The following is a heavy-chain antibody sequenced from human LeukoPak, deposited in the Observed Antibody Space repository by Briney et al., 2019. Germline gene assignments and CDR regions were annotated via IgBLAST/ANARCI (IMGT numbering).Heavy chain of an antibody. V-gene: IGHV4-59*12. Sequence: SETLSLTCTVSGGSISSYYWSWIRQPPGKGLEWIGYIYYSGSTYYNPSLKSRVTISVDTSKNQFSLKLSSVTAADTAVYYCARERYCSGGSCSLSPSRWFDPWGQGTLVTVSS. J-gene: IGHJ5*02. CDR1: GGSISSYY. CDR3: ARERYCSGGSCSLSPSRWFDP. D-gene: IGHD2-15*01. CDR2: IYYSGST.